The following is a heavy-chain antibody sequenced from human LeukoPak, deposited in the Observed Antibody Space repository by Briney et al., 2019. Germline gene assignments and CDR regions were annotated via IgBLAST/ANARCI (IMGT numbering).Heavy chain of an antibody. CDR1: GYTFTSYG. V-gene: IGHV1-18*01. Sequence: ASVKVSCKASGYTFTSYGISWVRQAPGQGLEWMGWISAYNGNTNYAQKLQGRVTMTTDTSTSTAYMELRGLRSDDTAVYYCARSYDSSGYYSSYNWFDPWGQGTLVTVSS. D-gene: IGHD3-22*01. J-gene: IGHJ5*02. CDR2: ISAYNGNT. CDR3: ARSYDSSGYYSSYNWFDP.